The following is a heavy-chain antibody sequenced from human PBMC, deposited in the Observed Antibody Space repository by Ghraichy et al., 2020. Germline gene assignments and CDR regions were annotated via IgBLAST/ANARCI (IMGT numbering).Heavy chain of an antibody. Sequence: TLSLTCTVSGGSISSYYWSWIRQPAGKGLEWIGRIYTSGSTNYNPSLKSRVTMSVDTSKNQFSLKLSSVTAADTAVYYCARDHGDFWSGYSPASDAFDIWGQGTMVTVSS. CDR1: GGSISSYY. V-gene: IGHV4-4*07. CDR2: IYTSGST. CDR3: ARDHGDFWSGYSPASDAFDI. D-gene: IGHD3-3*01. J-gene: IGHJ3*02.